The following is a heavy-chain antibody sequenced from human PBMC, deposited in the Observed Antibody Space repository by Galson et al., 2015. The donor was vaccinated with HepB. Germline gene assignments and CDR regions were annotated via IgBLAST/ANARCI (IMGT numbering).Heavy chain of an antibody. CDR2: ISGSGVNT. J-gene: IGHJ4*02. D-gene: IGHD2-2*02. CDR1: GFAFSSYS. Sequence: SLRLSCAASGFAFSSYSMSWVRQAPGKGLEWVSAISGSGVNTYYTDSVKGRFTISRDNSKNTLSLQMDSLRAEDTAVYYRAKDHFAYPSTFDYWGQGTLVTVSS. V-gene: IGHV3-23*01. CDR3: AKDHFAYPSTFDY.